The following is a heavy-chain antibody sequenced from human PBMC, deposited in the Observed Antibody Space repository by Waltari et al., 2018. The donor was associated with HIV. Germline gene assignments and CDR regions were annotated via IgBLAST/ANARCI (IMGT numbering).Heavy chain of an antibody. CDR1: GYTFTGHG. V-gene: IGHV1-18*01. CDR2: ISAYYGDT. D-gene: IGHD3-22*01. J-gene: IGHJ4*02. Sequence: QVQLVQSGAEVKKPGASVKVSCKTSGYTFTGHGISWLRQAPGQGLDWMGCISAYYGDTNYAKKFQGRVSMTRDTSTTTAYMELTSLRSDDTAVYYCARENYYDTSASHCPFDYWGQGTLVTVSS. CDR3: ARENYYDTSASHCPFDY.